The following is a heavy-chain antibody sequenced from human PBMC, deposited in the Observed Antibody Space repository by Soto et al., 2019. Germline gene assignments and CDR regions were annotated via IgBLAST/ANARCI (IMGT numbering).Heavy chain of an antibody. CDR3: GKVLIGANRHTAVDS. CDR2: IYRDGST. CDR1: GGSITSNFFY. J-gene: IGHJ4*02. Sequence: PSETLSLTCTVSGGSITSNFFYWAWIRRPPGKGLEWIGSIYRDGSTYYSPSLKSRVTISLDTSNNRFSLKLSSVTAADTAVYFCGKVLIGANRHTAVDSWGQGTLVTVSS. V-gene: IGHV4-39*02. D-gene: IGHD2-15*01.